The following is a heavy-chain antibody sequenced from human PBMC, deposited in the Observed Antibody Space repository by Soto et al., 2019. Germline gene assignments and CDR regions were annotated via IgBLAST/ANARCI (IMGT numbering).Heavy chain of an antibody. D-gene: IGHD6-6*01. V-gene: IGHV1-24*01. CDR1: GYTLTELS. Sequence: ASVKVSCKAPGYTLTELSMHWVRQAPGKGLEWMGGFDPEDGETIYAQKFQGRVTMTEGTSTDTAYMELSSLRSEDTAVYYCATASVWISSSSSPDRNWFDPWGQGTLVTVSS. CDR2: FDPEDGET. J-gene: IGHJ5*02. CDR3: ATASVWISSSSSPDRNWFDP.